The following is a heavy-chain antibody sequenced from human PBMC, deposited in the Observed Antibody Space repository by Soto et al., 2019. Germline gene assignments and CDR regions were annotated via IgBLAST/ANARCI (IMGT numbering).Heavy chain of an antibody. J-gene: IGHJ4*02. CDR2: ISGSGGST. V-gene: IGHV3-23*01. CDR3: AKDKGRYYDFWSGYLFDY. CDR1: GFTFSSYA. D-gene: IGHD3-3*01. Sequence: TGGSLRLSCAASGFTFSSYAMSWVRQAPGKGLEWVSAISGSGGSTYYADSVKGRFTISRDNSKNTLYLQMNSLRAEDTAVYYCAKDKGRYYDFWSGYLFDYWGQGTLVTVSS.